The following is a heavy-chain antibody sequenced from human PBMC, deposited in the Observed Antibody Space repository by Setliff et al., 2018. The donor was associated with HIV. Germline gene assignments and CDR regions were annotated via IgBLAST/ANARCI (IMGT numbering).Heavy chain of an antibody. CDR3: TGYYDSSGYYYGVDY. J-gene: IGHJ4*02. CDR1: GFTFGDYA. Sequence: SCTTSGFTFGDYAMNWFRQAPGKGLEWVGFIRTNSYGGTTEYAASVKGRFTISRDDSKSIVYVQMNSLKTEDTAVYFCTGYYDSSGYYYGVDYWGQGTLVTSPQ. D-gene: IGHD3-22*01. V-gene: IGHV3-49*03. CDR2: IRTNSYGGTT.